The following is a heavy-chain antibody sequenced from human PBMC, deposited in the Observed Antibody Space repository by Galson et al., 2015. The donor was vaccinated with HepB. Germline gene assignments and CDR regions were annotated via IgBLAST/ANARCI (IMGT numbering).Heavy chain of an antibody. CDR1: GGTFSSYA. CDR2: IIPILGIA. CDR3: ARDKGGYYLGPDYYYMDV. D-gene: IGHD3-3*01. Sequence: SVKVSCKASGGTFSSYAISWVRQAPGQGLEWMGGIIPILGIANYAQKFQGRVTITADKSTSTAYMELSSLRSEDTAVYYCARDKGGYYLGPDYYYMDVWGKGTTVTVSS. V-gene: IGHV1-69*10. J-gene: IGHJ6*03.